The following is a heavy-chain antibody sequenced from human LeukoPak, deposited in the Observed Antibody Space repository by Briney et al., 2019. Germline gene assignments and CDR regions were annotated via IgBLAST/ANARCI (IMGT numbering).Heavy chain of an antibody. CDR2: ISTTSSYI. Sequence: GGSLRLSCAASGFTFNTYTMNWVRQAPGKGLEWVSSISTTSSYINYADSVKGRFTISRDSAKNSLYLQMNSLRAEDMAVYYCARGAIYDSSGYRFFDYWGQGTLVTVSS. J-gene: IGHJ4*02. CDR3: ARGAIYDSSGYRFFDY. V-gene: IGHV3-21*06. D-gene: IGHD3-22*01. CDR1: GFTFNTYT.